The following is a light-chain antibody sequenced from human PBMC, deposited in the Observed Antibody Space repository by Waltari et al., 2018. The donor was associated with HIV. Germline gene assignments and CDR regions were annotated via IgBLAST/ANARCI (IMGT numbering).Light chain of an antibody. J-gene: IGLJ3*02. Sequence: QSALTQPASVSGSPGQSTTISCTGTSSDVGTYNLVSWYQQRPGKAPKLIISEVSQRPAGVSNHFSGSKSANTASLTISGLQAEDEADYYCCSYAGSTNWVFGGGTKLTVL. CDR3: CSYAGSTNWV. CDR2: EVS. V-gene: IGLV2-23*02. CDR1: SSDVGTYNL.